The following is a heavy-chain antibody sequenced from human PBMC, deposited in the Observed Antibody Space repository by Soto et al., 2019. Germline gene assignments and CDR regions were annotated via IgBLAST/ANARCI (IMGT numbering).Heavy chain of an antibody. CDR3: ARDLWGYCGTDCSPLDV. Sequence: QVQLQESGPGLVKPSETLSLTCTVSGGTISSYYWSWIRQPPGKGLEWIGYMYNTGSTVYNPSFKSRVTISVDTSKKQFSLKLNSVTAADTAVYYCARDLWGYCGTDCSPLDVWGQGTTVTVSS. CDR1: GGTISSYY. D-gene: IGHD2-21*02. V-gene: IGHV4-59*01. J-gene: IGHJ6*02. CDR2: MYNTGST.